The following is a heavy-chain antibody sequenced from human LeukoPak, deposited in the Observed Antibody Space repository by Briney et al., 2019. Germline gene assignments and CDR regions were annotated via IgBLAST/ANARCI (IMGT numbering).Heavy chain of an antibody. CDR1: GDSVSTNSAA. CDR3: ARDIAPADKEGWFDP. V-gene: IGHV6-1*01. J-gene: IGHJ5*02. Sequence: PSQTLSLTCAISGDSVSTNSAAWNWIRQSPSRGLEWLGRTYYRSKWYNDYTVSVKSRITINPDTSKNQFSLQLNSVTPEDTAVYYCARDIAPADKEGWFDPWGQGTLVTVSS. CDR2: TYYRSKWYN. D-gene: IGHD6-13*01.